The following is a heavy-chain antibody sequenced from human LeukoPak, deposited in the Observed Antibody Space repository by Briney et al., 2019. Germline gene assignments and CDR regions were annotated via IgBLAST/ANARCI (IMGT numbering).Heavy chain of an antibody. CDR2: INHSGST. CDR1: GESFSDYY. J-gene: IGHJ4*02. D-gene: IGHD6-6*01. V-gene: IGHV4-34*01. Sequence: PSETLSLTCADYGESFSDYYWSWIRQPPGKGLEWIGEINHSGSTNYSPSLKSRVTISVNTSKNQFSLKLTSVTAADTAVYYCARAGFALAPHRGTPFDYWGQGTPVTVSS. CDR3: ARAGFALAPHRGTPFDY.